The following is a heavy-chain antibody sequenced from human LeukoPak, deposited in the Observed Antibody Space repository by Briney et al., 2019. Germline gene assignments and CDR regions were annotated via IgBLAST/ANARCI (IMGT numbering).Heavy chain of an antibody. D-gene: IGHD3-16*01. Sequence: GGSLRLSCAASGFTFSSYWMNWARQAPGRGLEWVASINHNGNVNYYVDSVKGRFTISRDNAKNSLYLQMSNLRAEDTAVYFCARGGGLDVWGQGATVTVSS. CDR2: INHNGNVN. CDR1: GFTFSSYW. V-gene: IGHV3-7*03. J-gene: IGHJ6*02. CDR3: ARGGGLDV.